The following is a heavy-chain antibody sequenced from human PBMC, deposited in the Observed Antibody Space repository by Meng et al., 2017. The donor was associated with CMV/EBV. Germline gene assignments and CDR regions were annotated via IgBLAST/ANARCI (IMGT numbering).Heavy chain of an antibody. Sequence: SETLSLTCAVYGGSFSGYDWTWIRQSPGKGLEWIGEINHRGSTNYNPSLKSRLTISLDTSKNQFSLKLKSVTAADTAVYYCARGSTSVTMIVVVFTAASLAYDSWGQGTLVIVSS. J-gene: IGHJ4*02. D-gene: IGHD3-22*01. CDR2: INHRGST. CDR3: ARGSTSVTMIVVVFTAASLAYDS. CDR1: GGSFSGYD. V-gene: IGHV4-34*01.